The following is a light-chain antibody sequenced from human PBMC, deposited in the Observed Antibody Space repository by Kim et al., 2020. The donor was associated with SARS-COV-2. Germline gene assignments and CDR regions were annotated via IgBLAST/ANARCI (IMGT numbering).Light chain of an antibody. CDR1: QSVSSS. CDR3: QQCAKWPPT. CDR2: DGS. J-gene: IGKJ5*01. Sequence: LSPGARVTLSCRASQSVSSSLAWHQQKPGQAPRLLIYDGSTRATGIPARFSGSGSGTDFTLTISSLEPEDVAVYYCQQCAKWPPTFGQGTRLEIK. V-gene: IGKV3-11*01.